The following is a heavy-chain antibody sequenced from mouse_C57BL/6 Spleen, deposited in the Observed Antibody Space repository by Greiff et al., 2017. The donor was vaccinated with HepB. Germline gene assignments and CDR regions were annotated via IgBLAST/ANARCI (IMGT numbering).Heavy chain of an antibody. V-gene: IGHV1-61*01. CDR2: IYPSDSET. CDR1: GYTFTSYW. Sequence: QVHVKQPGAELVRPGSSVKLSCKASGYTFTSYWMDWVKQRPGQGLEWIGNIYPSDSETHYNQKFKDKATLTVDKSSSTAYMQLSSLTSEDSAVYYCARGEGLRRNYFDYWGQGTTLTVSS. D-gene: IGHD2-4*01. CDR3: ARGEGLRRNYFDY. J-gene: IGHJ2*01.